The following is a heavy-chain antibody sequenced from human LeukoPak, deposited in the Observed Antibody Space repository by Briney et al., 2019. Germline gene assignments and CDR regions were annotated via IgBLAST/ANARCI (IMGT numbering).Heavy chain of an antibody. CDR2: IIPILGIA. CDR1: GGTFSSYA. D-gene: IGHD3-22*01. V-gene: IGHV1-69*04. Sequence: SVKVSCKASGGTFSSYAISWVRQAPGQGLEWMGRIIPILGIANYAQKFQGRVTITADKSTSTAYMELSSLRSEDTAVYYCARDRVDYYDSSGPFDYWSQGTLVTVSS. J-gene: IGHJ4*02. CDR3: ARDRVDYYDSSGPFDY.